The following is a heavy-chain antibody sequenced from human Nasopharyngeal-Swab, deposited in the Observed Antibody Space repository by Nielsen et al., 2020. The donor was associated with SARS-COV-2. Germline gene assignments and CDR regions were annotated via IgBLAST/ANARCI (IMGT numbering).Heavy chain of an antibody. CDR3: ARVRSTGTNFLGFDY. D-gene: IGHD2/OR15-2a*01. J-gene: IGHJ4*02. CDR2: IIPIFGKA. V-gene: IGHV1-69*13. Sequence: SVKVSCKASGGTFSSYAISWVRQAPGQGLEWMGRIIPIFGKANYAQKFQGRVTITADESTSTAYMELSSLRSEDTAVYYCARVRSTGTNFLGFDYWGQGTLVTVSS. CDR1: GGTFSSYA.